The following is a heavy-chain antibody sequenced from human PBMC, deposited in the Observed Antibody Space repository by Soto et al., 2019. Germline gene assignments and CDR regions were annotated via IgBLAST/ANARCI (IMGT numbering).Heavy chain of an antibody. V-gene: IGHV1-46*01. J-gene: IGHJ6*02. D-gene: IGHD2-21*02. CDR1: GYRFVDYY. CDR3: ARVNCGGDCRPGEWFYYYGMDV. CDR2: INPRGGDS. Sequence: QGQLVQSGAEMKTPGASVEVSCKASGYRFVDYYIHWVRQAPGQGLEWMGIINPRGGDSRYAQKFQGRVTVTMDKSTSTVYMDLRSLTSEDTAVYYCARVNCGGDCRPGEWFYYYGMDVWGQGTTVTVSS.